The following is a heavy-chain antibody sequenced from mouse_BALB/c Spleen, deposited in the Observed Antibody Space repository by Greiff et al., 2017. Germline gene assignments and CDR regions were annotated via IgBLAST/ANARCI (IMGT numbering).Heavy chain of an antibody. Sequence: EVQLQESGPGLVKPSQSLSLTCSVTGYSITSGYSWNWIRQFPGNKLEWMGYISYDGSNNYNPSLKNRISITRDTSKNQFFLKLNSVTTEDTATYYCARKDYGYGAWFAYWGQGTLVTVSA. D-gene: IGHD1-2*01. CDR2: ISYDGSN. CDR1: GYSITSGYS. V-gene: IGHV3-6*02. J-gene: IGHJ3*01. CDR3: ARKDYGYGAWFAY.